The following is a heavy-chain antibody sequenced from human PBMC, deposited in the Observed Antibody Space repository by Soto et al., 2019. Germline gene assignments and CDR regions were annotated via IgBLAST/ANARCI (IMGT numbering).Heavy chain of an antibody. CDR2: ISYDASNK. CDR3: ARDLAGASISNWFDP. V-gene: IGHV3-30*12. D-gene: IGHD1-26*01. J-gene: IGHJ5*02. Sequence: PGESLRLSCAASGFTFSNFGMHWVRQAPGKGLEWVAVISYDASNKDYGDSLKGRFTISRDNSKNTLYLQMNSLRAEDTAVYYCARDLAGASISNWFDPWGQGTLVTVSS. CDR1: GFTFSNFG.